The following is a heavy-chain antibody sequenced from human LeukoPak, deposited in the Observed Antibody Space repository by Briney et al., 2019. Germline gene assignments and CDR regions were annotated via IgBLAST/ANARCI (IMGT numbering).Heavy chain of an antibody. J-gene: IGHJ4*02. D-gene: IGHD6-13*01. CDR3: AFARSSWYSGPFDY. V-gene: IGHV1-3*01. CDR1: GYTFTSYA. Sequence: ASVKVSCKASGYTFTSYAMHWVRQAPGQRLEWMGWINAGNGNTKYSQKFQGRVTITRDTSASTAYMELSSLRSEDTAVYYCAFARSSWYSGPFDYWGQGTLVTVSS. CDR2: INAGNGNT.